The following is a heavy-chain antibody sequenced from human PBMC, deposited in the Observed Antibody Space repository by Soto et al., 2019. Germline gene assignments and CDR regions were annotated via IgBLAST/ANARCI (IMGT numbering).Heavy chain of an antibody. D-gene: IGHD3-22*01. CDR1: GFTFDDYA. CDR2: ISRNSGSI. Sequence: GGSLRLSCAASGFTFDDYAMHWVRQAPGKGLEWVSGISRNSGSIGYADSVKGRFTISRDNAKNSLYLQMNSLRAEDTALYYCAKDKGEYYDSSGYSVAFDIWGQGTMVTVSS. J-gene: IGHJ3*02. V-gene: IGHV3-9*01. CDR3: AKDKGEYYDSSGYSVAFDI.